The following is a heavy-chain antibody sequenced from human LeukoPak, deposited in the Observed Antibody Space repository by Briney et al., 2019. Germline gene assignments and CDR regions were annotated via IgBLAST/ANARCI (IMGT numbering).Heavy chain of an antibody. CDR2: ISGSGGNR. V-gene: IGHV3-23*01. J-gene: IGHJ4*02. CDR3: AKGNYDGGDYYYFDY. D-gene: IGHD3-22*01. Sequence: GGSLRLSCAASGFTFSSYGMNWVRQAPGKGLEWVSGISGSGGNRNYADSVKGRFAISRDNSRNTLYLQMNSLRAEDTAVYYCAKGNYDGGDYYYFDYWGQGTLVTVSS. CDR1: GFTFSSYG.